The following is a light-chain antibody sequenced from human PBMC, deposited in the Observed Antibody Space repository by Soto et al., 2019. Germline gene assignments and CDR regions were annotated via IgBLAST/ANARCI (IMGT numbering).Light chain of an antibody. J-gene: IGKJ4*01. V-gene: IGKV1-39*01. CDR2: AAS. CDR3: QQSYSTPQVT. CDR1: XSISSY. Sequence: DIQMTQSPSSLSASVGDRVTITCRASXSISSYLNWYQQKPGKAPKLLIYAASSLQSGVPSRFSGSGSGTDFTLTISSLQPEDFATYYCQQSYSTPQVTFGGGTKVEIK.